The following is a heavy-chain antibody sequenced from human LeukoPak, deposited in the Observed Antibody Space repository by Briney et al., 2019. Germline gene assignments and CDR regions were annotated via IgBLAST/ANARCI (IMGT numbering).Heavy chain of an antibody. D-gene: IGHD3-22*01. CDR1: GFTFSNAW. CDR3: STGGRRESDSSGFYLFYYGMDV. J-gene: IGHJ6*02. Sequence: GGSLRLSCAASGFTFSNAWMNWVRQAPGKGLEWVGRIKSTTDGGTTDSAAPVKGRFTISRDDSKNTLYLQMDSLKTEDTAVYYCSTGGRRESDSSGFYLFYYGMDVWGQGTTVTVSS. CDR2: IKSTTDGGTT. V-gene: IGHV3-15*01.